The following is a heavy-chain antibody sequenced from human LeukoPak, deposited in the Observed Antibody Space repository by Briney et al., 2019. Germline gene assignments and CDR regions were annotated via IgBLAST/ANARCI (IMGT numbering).Heavy chain of an antibody. CDR1: GFTFDDYG. D-gene: IGHD5-12*01. V-gene: IGHV3-69-1*01. J-gene: IGHJ4*02. Sequence: GGSLRLSCAASGFTFDDYGMSWVRQAPGKGLEWVPSITSGSYIYYADSVKGRFTISRDNAKTSLYLQMTSLRAEDTAVYYCARDRYGGYEFDYWGQGTLVTVSS. CDR3: ARDRYGGYEFDY. CDR2: ITSGSYI.